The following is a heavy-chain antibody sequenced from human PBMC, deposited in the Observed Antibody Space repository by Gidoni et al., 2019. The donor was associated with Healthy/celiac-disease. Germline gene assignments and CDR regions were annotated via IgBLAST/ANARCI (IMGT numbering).Heavy chain of an antibody. D-gene: IGHD3-22*01. J-gene: IGHJ5*02. V-gene: IGHV1-69*01. CDR1: GGTFSSYA. CDR2: IIPIFGTA. CDR3: ARWPEGSGYQEGWFDP. Sequence: QVQLGQSGAAVKKPGSSVQVSCKASGGTFSSYAISWVRQAPGQGLEWMGGIIPIFGTANYAQKFQGRVTITADESTSTAYMELSSLRSEDTAVYYCARWPEGSGYQEGWFDPWGQGTLVTVSS.